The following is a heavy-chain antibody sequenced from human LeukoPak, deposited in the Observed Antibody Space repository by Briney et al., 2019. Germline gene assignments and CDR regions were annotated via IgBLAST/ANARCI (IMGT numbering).Heavy chain of an antibody. CDR1: GVSTSSDDYY. J-gene: IGHJ6*02. CDR2: IYYGGITYSGST. V-gene: IGHV4-30-4*01. Sequence: TSETLSLTCTVSGVSTSSDDYYWSWIRQSPGKGLEWIGYIYYGGITYSGSTYYNPSLKSRVVISVDTSKNQFSLRLTSVTAADTAVYYCAATYGSVNYFYYYYGMAVWGQGTTVTVSS. CDR3: AATYGSVNYFYYYYGMAV. D-gene: IGHD3-10*01.